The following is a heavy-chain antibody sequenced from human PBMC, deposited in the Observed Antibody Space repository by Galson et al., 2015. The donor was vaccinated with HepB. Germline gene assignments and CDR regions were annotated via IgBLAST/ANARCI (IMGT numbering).Heavy chain of an antibody. J-gene: IGHJ4*02. Sequence: SLRHSCAASGFTFSYYHMNWVRQAPGKGLEWISYITSSSTTIHYADSVRGRFTISRDNAKNSLYLQMNNLRDDDTATYYCARGYQDHSGVDYWGQGTLVTVSS. CDR1: GFTFSYYH. CDR2: ITSSSTTI. CDR3: ARGYQDHSGVDY. V-gene: IGHV3-48*02. D-gene: IGHD4/OR15-4a*01.